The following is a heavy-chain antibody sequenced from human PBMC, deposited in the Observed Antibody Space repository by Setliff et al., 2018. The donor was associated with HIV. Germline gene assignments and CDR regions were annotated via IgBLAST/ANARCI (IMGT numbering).Heavy chain of an antibody. V-gene: IGHV1-69*10. CDR2: IIPMYGVT. CDR3: ARGYCGGGICYSPNWLDP. D-gene: IGHD2-15*01. Sequence: ALVKVSCKASGGTFSSYAISWVRQAPGQGPEWMGGIIPMYGVTNYAQKFRDRVTLTTDTSTSTAYMELRSLTSDDTAVYYCARGYCGGGICYSPNWLDPWGQGTLVTVSS. J-gene: IGHJ5*02. CDR1: GGTFSSYA.